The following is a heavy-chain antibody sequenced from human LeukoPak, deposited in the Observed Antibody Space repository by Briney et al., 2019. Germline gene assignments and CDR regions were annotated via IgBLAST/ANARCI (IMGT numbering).Heavy chain of an antibody. CDR1: NYTFTSYG. CDR2: INAYNGDT. CDR3: ARDRRISSLPEDAFDI. D-gene: IGHD2/OR15-2a*01. Sequence: GASVKVSCKASNYTFTSYGISWVRQAPGQGLEWMAWINAYNGDTNYAQKLQGRVTLTTDTSTSTAYMELRSLRSDDTAVYYCARDRRISSLPEDAFDIWGQGTMVTVSS. V-gene: IGHV1-18*01. J-gene: IGHJ3*02.